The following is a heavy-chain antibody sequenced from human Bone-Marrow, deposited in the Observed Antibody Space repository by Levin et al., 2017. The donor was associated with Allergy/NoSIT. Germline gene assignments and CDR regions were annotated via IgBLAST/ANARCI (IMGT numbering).Heavy chain of an antibody. CDR3: AKRTTVCSRGYCGAGFDY. CDR1: GFTFSIYA. D-gene: IGHD2-15*01. CDR2: LTGTGGTT. V-gene: IGHV3-23*01. J-gene: IGHJ4*02. Sequence: RSGGSLRLSCAASGFTFSIYAMTWVRQAPGKGLEWISGLTGTGGTTYYADSVKGRFTISRDNSNNTLYLQMNSLRADDTAVYYCAKRTTVCSRGYCGAGFDYWGQGTLVTVSS.